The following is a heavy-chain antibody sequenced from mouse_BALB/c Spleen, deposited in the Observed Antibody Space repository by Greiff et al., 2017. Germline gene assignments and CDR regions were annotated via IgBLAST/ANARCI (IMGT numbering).Heavy chain of an antibody. D-gene: IGHD3-2*02. V-gene: IGHV1-19*01. Sequence: VQLQQSGPELVKPGASVKMSCKASGYTFTDYYMDWVKQSHGESFEWIGRVNPYNGGTSYNQKFKGKATLTVDKSSSTAYMELNSLTSEDSAVYYCARSASGAMDYWGQGTSVTVSS. CDR2: VNPYNGGT. J-gene: IGHJ4*01. CDR1: GYTFTDYY. CDR3: ARSASGAMDY.